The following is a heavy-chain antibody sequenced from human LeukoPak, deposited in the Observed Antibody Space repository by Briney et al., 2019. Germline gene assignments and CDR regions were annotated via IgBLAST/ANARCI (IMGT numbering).Heavy chain of an antibody. CDR2: INHSGST. V-gene: IGHV4-38-2*01. J-gene: IGHJ4*02. CDR3: SRGGNFAF. CDR1: GYSISSGYY. Sequence: KPSETLSLTCAVSGYSISSGYYWGWIRQPPGKGLEWIGSINHSGSTYYNPYLKSRVTISIDTSKNQFSLNLSSVTAADTAVYYCSRGGNFAFWGQGTLVTVSS.